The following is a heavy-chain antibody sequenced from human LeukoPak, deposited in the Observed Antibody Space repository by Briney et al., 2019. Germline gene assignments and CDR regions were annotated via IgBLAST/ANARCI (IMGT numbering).Heavy chain of an antibody. CDR1: GFTFSSYA. D-gene: IGHD2-15*01. CDR3: AKSLCSGGSCYSPLDY. J-gene: IGHJ4*02. Sequence: GGSLRLSCVASGFTFSSYAMTWVRQAPGKGLEWVSTILASGGTYYADSVKGRFTISRDNSKNTLYLQMNSLRAEDTAVYYCAKSLCSGGSCYSPLDYWGQGTLVTVSS. V-gene: IGHV3-23*01. CDR2: ILASGGT.